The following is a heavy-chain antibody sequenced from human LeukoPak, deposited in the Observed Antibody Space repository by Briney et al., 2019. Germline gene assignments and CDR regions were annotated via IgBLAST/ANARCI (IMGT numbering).Heavy chain of an antibody. Sequence: GGSLRLSCAASGFTFSSYALKWVRQAAGKGLEWISYISSSSSTIYYTDSVKGRFTISRDNAKNTVYLEMNSLSVEDTATYYCIRDFRSADLWGQGTLVTVTS. CDR1: GFTFSSYA. CDR3: IRDFRSADL. CDR2: ISSSSSTI. V-gene: IGHV3-48*04. J-gene: IGHJ5*02.